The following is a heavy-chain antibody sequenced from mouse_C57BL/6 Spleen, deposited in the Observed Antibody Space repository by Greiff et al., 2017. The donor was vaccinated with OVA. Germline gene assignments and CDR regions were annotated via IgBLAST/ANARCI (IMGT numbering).Heavy chain of an antibody. CDR2: IYPGDGDT. CDR3: GRGATVVGYAMDY. J-gene: IGHJ4*01. CDR1: GYAFSSSW. Sequence: VQLQQSGPELVKPGASVKISCKASGYAFSSSWMNWVQQRPGKGLEWIGRIYPGDGDTNSNGKFKGKATLTADKSSSTAYMQLSSQASEESAVYYCGRGATVVGYAMDYWGQGTSVTVSS. D-gene: IGHD1-1*01. V-gene: IGHV1-82*01.